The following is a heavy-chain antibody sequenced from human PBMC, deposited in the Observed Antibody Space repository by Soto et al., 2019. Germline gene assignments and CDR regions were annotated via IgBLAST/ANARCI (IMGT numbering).Heavy chain of an antibody. CDR1: GGSLSRSNW. V-gene: IGHV4-4*02. J-gene: IGHJ4*02. D-gene: IGHD1-1*01. CDR3: ARISERAGMERPNL. Sequence: SETLSLTCAVSGGSLSRSNWWSWVRQPPGKGLEWIGEINHSGSTNYNPSLKSQLTISVDKSKNQFSLKLNSVTAADTAVYYCARISERAGMERPNLWGQGTLVTVSS. CDR2: INHSGST.